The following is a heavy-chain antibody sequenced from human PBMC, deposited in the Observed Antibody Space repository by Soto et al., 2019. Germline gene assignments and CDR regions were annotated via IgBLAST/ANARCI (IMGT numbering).Heavy chain of an antibody. D-gene: IGHD3-22*01. CDR3: AGVGAHYYDDPRSWFDP. J-gene: IGHJ5*02. CDR2: IYYSGST. Sequence: SETLSLTCTVSGGSISSYYWSWIRRPPGKGLEWIGYIYYSGSTNYNPSLKSRVTISVDTSKNQFSLKLSSVTAADTAVYYCAGVGAHYYDDPRSWFDPWGQGTLVTVSS. CDR1: GGSISSYY. V-gene: IGHV4-59*01.